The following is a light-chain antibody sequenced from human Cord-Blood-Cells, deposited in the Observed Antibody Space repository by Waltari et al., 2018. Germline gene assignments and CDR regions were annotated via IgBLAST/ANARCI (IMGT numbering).Light chain of an antibody. CDR3: SSYAGSNNLV. CDR1: SSAVGGYNY. V-gene: IGLV2-8*01. Sequence: QSALTQPPSASGSPGQSVTISCTGTSSAVGGYNYVSWYQQHPGKAPKLMIYEVSKLPSGVPDRFSGSNSGNTASLTVSGLQAEDEADYYCSSYAGSNNLVFGGGTKLTVL. CDR2: EVS. J-gene: IGLJ2*01.